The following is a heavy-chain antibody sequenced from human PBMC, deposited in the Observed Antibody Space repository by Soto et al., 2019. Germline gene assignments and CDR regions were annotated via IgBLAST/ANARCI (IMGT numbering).Heavy chain of an antibody. J-gene: IGHJ6*02. CDR2: ISSSSSYI. Sequence: PGGSLRLSCASSGFTFSSYSMNLVRQAPGKGLEWVSSISSSSSYIYYADSVKGRFTISRDNAKNSLYLQMNSLRAEDTAVYYCARDPPNYYGMDVWGQGTTVTVSS. CDR1: GFTFSSYS. V-gene: IGHV3-21*01. CDR3: ARDPPNYYGMDV.